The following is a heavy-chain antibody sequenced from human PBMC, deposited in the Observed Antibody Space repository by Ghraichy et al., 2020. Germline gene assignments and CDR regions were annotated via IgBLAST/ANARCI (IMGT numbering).Heavy chain of an antibody. CDR3: ARDAGRNAGWYVYLDP. J-gene: IGHJ5*02. D-gene: IGHD6-19*01. Sequence: SETLSLTCTISGGSIDSDGVYWTWIRQAAGMEPEWIGRIHNRGDTTYNPSLRSRVTISIDTSKNQFSLELTSATVADTAVYYCARDAGRNAGWYVYLDPWGQGILGTVSP. CDR1: GGSIDSDGVY. CDR2: IHNRGDT. V-gene: IGHV4-61*02.